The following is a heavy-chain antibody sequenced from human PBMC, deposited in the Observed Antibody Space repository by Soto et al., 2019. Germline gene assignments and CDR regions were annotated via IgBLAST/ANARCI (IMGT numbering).Heavy chain of an antibody. CDR3: ARAPHGDLFDY. CDR2: IYYSEST. Sequence: QVQLQESGPGLVKPSQTLSLTCTVSGGSISSGDYYWSWIRQPPGKGLEWNGYIYYSESTYYNPSLKIPVTISVDTSKNPFSLKLSSVTAADTAVYYCARAPHGDLFDYWGQGTLVTVSS. CDR1: GGSISSGDYY. J-gene: IGHJ4*02. D-gene: IGHD4-17*01. V-gene: IGHV4-30-4*01.